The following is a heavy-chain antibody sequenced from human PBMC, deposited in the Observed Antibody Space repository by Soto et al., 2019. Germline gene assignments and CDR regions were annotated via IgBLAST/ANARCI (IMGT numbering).Heavy chain of an antibody. Sequence: QVQLVQSGAEVKKPGASVKVSCKASGYTFTGYYMHWVRQAPGQGLEWMGWINPNSGGTNYAQKFQGWVTMTRDTSISTAYMELSRLRSDDTAVYYCAREEFDGDSGSYYFVFRGQGTLVTVSS. V-gene: IGHV1-2*04. CDR3: AREEFDGDSGSYYFVF. CDR2: INPNSGGT. CDR1: GYTFTGYY. J-gene: IGHJ4*02. D-gene: IGHD1-26*01.